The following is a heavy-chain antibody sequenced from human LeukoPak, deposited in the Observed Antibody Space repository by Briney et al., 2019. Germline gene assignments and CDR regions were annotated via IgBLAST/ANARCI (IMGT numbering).Heavy chain of an antibody. D-gene: IGHD6-13*01. Sequence: PGRSLRLSCAASGFTFDDYAMHWVRQAPGKGLEWVSGISWNSGSIGYADSVKGRFTISRDNAKNSLYLQMNSLRAEDTALYYCAKDKAHWYRGAAVTFDYWGQGTLVTVSS. J-gene: IGHJ4*02. CDR3: AKDKAHWYRGAAVTFDY. V-gene: IGHV3-9*01. CDR1: GFTFDDYA. CDR2: ISWNSGSI.